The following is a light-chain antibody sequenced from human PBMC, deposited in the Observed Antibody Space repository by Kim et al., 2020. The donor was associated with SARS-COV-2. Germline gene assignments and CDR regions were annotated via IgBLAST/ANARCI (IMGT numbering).Light chain of an antibody. J-gene: IGKJ1*01. V-gene: IGKV3-11*01. CDR3: QQRSGWPRA. Sequence: EITLTQSPGTLSLTPGERATLSCRASQSIRRDLGWYQQKAGQAPRLVIYDESSRATGIPARFSGSGSGTEFTLTISSLEPEDFAVYYCQQRSGWPRAFGQGTKVDIK. CDR1: QSIRRD. CDR2: DES.